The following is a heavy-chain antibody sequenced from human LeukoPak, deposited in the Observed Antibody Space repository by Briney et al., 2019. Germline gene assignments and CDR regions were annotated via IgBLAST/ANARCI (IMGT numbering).Heavy chain of an antibody. J-gene: IGHJ6*02. CDR3: AKGQGAAAGTVYGMDV. CDR2: ISWNSGSI. CDR1: GLTFDDYA. Sequence: GRSLRLSCAASGLTFDDYAMHWVRQAPGKGLEWVSGISWNSGSIGYADSVKGRFTISRDNARNSLYLQMNSLRAEDTALYYCAKGQGAAAGTVYGMDVWGQGTTVTVSS. D-gene: IGHD6-13*01. V-gene: IGHV3-9*01.